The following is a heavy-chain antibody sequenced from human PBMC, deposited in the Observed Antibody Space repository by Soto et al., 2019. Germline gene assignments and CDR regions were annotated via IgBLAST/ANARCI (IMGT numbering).Heavy chain of an antibody. CDR2: IIPIFGTA. Sequence: QVQLVQSGAEVKKPGSSVKVSCKASGGTFSSYAISWVRQAPGQGLEWMGGIIPIFGTASYAQKLQGRVTINADESTRTDEMVLRSLRSEDTAVYYCARLLYTDCSGGSFSPTGWFDPWGQGTMVTVS. J-gene: IGHJ5*02. V-gene: IGHV1-69*01. CDR3: ARLLYTDCSGGSFSPTGWFDP. D-gene: IGHD2-15*01. CDR1: GGTFSSYA.